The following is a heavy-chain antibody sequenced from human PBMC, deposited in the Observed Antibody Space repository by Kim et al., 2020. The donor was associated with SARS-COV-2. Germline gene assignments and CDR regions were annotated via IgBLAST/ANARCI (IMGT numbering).Heavy chain of an antibody. CDR2: T. V-gene: IGHV3-23*01. CDR3: ASVDTAMASDY. J-gene: IGHJ4*02. D-gene: IGHD5-18*01. Sequence: TYYADSVKGRFTISRDNSKNTLYLQMNSLRAEDTAVYYCASVDTAMASDYWGQGTLVTVSS.